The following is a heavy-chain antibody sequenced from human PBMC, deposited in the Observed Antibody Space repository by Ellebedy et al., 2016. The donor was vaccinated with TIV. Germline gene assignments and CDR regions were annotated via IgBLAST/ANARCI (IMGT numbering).Heavy chain of an antibody. Sequence: PGGSLRLSCAASGFTFSNYWMHWVRQAPGKGQEWISYISNGGSIVNYADSVQGRFTISRDNAKNSLYLQMNSLRADDTAVYYCARSPYTGYSDLGFDYWGQGSLVTVSS. V-gene: IGHV3-48*04. J-gene: IGHJ4*02. CDR2: ISNGGSIV. D-gene: IGHD2-2*02. CDR1: GFTFSNYW. CDR3: ARSPYTGYSDLGFDY.